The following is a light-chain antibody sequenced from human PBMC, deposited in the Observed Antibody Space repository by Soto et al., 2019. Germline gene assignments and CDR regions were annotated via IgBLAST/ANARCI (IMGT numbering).Light chain of an antibody. Sequence: EIVLTQSPATLSLSPGERATLSCRASQGVSSKLAWYQQKPGQAPRLLIYGASTRATGIPARFSGSGSGTEFTLTISSLQSEDFAVYYCQEYNNWHPVTFGGGTKVDIK. V-gene: IGKV3-15*01. CDR3: QEYNNWHPVT. CDR2: GAS. J-gene: IGKJ4*01. CDR1: QGVSSK.